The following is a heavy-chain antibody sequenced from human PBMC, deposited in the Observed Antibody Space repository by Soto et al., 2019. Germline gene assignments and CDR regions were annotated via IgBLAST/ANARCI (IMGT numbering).Heavy chain of an antibody. D-gene: IGHD1-26*01. Sequence: QVQLQESGPGLVKPSETLSLTCTVSGGSISSYYWSWIRQPPGKGLEWLGYIYYSGSTNYNPSLKSRFTISADTSKNHLSLKLSSVTAADTAVYYWAREPVGDGYKLGGGFDYWGQGTLVTVSS. CDR2: IYYSGST. V-gene: IGHV4-59*01. CDR1: GGSISSYY. CDR3: AREPVGDGYKLGGGFDY. J-gene: IGHJ4*02.